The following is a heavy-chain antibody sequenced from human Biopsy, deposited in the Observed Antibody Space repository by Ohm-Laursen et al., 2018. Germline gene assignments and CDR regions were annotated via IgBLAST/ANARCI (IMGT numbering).Heavy chain of an antibody. CDR2: ISDTGTT. J-gene: IGHJ3*01. CDR3: ARLFRLDDYWNDDPPDGFDV. Sequence: SQTLSLTCIVSGGSIGGSGDYWSWIRQPPGKGLEWIGYISDTGTTNYNPSLRGRVAMSVDTSKNQFSLQLTSVTAEDTAMFFCARLFRLDDYWNDDPPDGFDVWGQGTMVTVSS. D-gene: IGHD3-3*01. CDR1: GGSIGGSGDY. V-gene: IGHV4-61*08.